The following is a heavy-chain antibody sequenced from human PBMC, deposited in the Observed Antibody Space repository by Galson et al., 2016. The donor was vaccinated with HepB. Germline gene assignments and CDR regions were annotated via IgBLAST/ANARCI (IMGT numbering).Heavy chain of an antibody. CDR2: IKQDGSEK. J-gene: IGHJ4*02. V-gene: IGHV3-7*01. Sequence: SLRLSCAASGFTFSRFWMSWVRQAPGKGLEWVANIKQDGSEKNYVDSAKGRFTLSRDNAKNSMYLQMNSLRVEDTAVYYCARDNGYKIDFWGRGTLVTVSS. CDR1: GFTFSRFW. CDR3: ARDNGYKIDF. D-gene: IGHD5-24*01.